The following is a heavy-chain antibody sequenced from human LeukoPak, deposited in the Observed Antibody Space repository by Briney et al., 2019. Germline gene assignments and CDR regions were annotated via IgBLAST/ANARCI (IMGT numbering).Heavy chain of an antibody. J-gene: IGHJ4*02. V-gene: IGHV3-11*06. CDR1: GFTFSDYY. Sequence: GGSLRLSCAASGFTFSDYYMSWIRQAPGKGLEWVSYISSSSSYTNYADSVKGRFTISRDNAKNSLYLQMNSLRAEDTAVHYCARARVPGELNYWGQGTLVTVSS. CDR3: ARARVPGELNY. D-gene: IGHD3-10*01. CDR2: ISSSSSYT.